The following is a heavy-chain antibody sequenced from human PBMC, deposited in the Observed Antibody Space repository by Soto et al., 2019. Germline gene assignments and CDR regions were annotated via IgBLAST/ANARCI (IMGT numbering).Heavy chain of an antibody. V-gene: IGHV3-23*01. Sequence: EVQLLESGGGSVQPGGSLRLSCAASGFTFSSYAMSWVRQPPGGGLEWVSAMSGSGGSTFYADSVKGRFTISRDNSENTLYLQLNNLKAENTAVYHFAKDLSQSSGWLYYFDYWGQGALVTVSS. J-gene: IGHJ4*02. CDR2: MSGSGGST. CDR3: AKDLSQSSGWLYYFDY. D-gene: IGHD6-19*01. CDR1: GFTFSSYA.